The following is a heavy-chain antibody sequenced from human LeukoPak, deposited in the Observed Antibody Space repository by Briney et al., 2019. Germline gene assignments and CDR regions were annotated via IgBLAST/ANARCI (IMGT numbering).Heavy chain of an antibody. J-gene: IGHJ4*02. CDR1: GGSISSGGYY. CDR2: IYYSGST. D-gene: IGHD2-2*02. CDR3: ARRPADTPYDY. V-gene: IGHV4-31*03. Sequence: PSETLSLTCTVSGGSISSGGYYWSWIRQHPGKGLEWIGYIYYSGSTYYNPSLKSRVTISVDTSKNQFSLKLSSVTAADTAVYYCARRPADTPYDYWGQGTLVTVSS.